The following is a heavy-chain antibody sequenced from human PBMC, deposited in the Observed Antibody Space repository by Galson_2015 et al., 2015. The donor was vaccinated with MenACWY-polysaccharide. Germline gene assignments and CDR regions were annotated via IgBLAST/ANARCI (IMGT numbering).Heavy chain of an antibody. CDR1: GGSISSGSYY. CDR3: ASDYGDYYFY. V-gene: IGHV4-61*02. Sequence: LTCTVSGGSISSGSYYWSWIRQPAGKGLEWIGRIYTSGSTNYNPSLKSRVTISVDTSKNQFSLKLSSVTAADTAVYYCASDYGDYYFYWGQGTLVTVSS. D-gene: IGHD4-17*01. J-gene: IGHJ4*02. CDR2: IYTSGST.